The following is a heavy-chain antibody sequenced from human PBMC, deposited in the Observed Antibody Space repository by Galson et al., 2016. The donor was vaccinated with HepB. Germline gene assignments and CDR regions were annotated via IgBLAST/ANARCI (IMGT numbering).Heavy chain of an antibody. V-gene: IGHV4-39*01. CDR2: IYYSGST. Sequence: SETLSLTCTVSGGAISTRSHYCGWVRQPPGKGLEYIGSIYYSGSTHYSPSLKSRLTIYVDTSKNQISLKLNSVTAADTSVYYCARLGQLASVAFDIWGQGTMVTVSS. CDR3: ARLGQLASVAFDI. J-gene: IGHJ3*02. D-gene: IGHD5-24*01. CDR1: GGAISTRSHY.